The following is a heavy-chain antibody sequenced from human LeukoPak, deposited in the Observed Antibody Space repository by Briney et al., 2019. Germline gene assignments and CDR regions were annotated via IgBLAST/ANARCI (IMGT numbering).Heavy chain of an antibody. J-gene: IGHJ4*02. D-gene: IGHD5-18*01. V-gene: IGHV1-2*02. CDR3: ARPRAFSYGQMCYFDY. CDR1: GYSFTGYY. CDR2: INPNTGGT. Sequence: GASVKVSCKASGYSFTGYYMHWVRQAPGQGLEWMGWINPNTGGTNYAQKFQGRVTMTRDTSITTAYMELSRLRFDDTAVYYCARPRAFSYGQMCYFDYWGQGALVTVSS.